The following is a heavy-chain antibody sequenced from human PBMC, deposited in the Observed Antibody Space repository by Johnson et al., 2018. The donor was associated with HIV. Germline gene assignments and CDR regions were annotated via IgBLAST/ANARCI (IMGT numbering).Heavy chain of an antibody. J-gene: IGHJ3*02. D-gene: IGHD3-3*01. CDR3: ARSFGVTTPGAFDI. V-gene: IGHV3-30*19. CDR1: GFTFSSYG. CDR2: IWYDGSNK. Sequence: QVQLVESGGGVVQPGRSLRLSCAASGFTFSSYGMHWVRQAPGKGLEWVAVIWYDGSNKYYADSVQGRFTISRDNSKNTLYLQMNSLRAEDTAVYYCARSFGVTTPGAFDIWGQGTMVTVSS.